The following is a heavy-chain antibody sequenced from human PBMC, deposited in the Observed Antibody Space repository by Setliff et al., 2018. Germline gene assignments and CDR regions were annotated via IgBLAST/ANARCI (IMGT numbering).Heavy chain of an antibody. J-gene: IGHJ4*02. Sequence: SETLSLTCAVYGDSLSDYYWSWIRQAPGKGPEWIEEINHSGSTNYNSSLTSRVTISVDTSKNQFSLKLSSMTAADTAVYYCARGRPPLVGDYWGQGTLVTVSS. V-gene: IGHV4-34*01. CDR1: GDSLSDYY. CDR2: INHSGST. CDR3: ARGRPPLVGDY. D-gene: IGHD2-2*01.